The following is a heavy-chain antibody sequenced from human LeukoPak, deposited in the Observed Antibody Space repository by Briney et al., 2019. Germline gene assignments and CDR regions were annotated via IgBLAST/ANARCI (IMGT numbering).Heavy chain of an antibody. CDR1: GGSISSGGYS. D-gene: IGHD3-3*01. CDR3: ARGPAITIFGVVIMAFDY. Sequence: PSETLSLTCAVSGGSISSGGYSWSWIRQPPGKGLEWIGYIYHSGSTYYNPSLKSRVTISVDRFKNQFSLKLSSVTAADTAVYYCARGPAITIFGVVIMAFDYWGQGTLVTVSS. CDR2: IYHSGST. J-gene: IGHJ4*02. V-gene: IGHV4-30-2*01.